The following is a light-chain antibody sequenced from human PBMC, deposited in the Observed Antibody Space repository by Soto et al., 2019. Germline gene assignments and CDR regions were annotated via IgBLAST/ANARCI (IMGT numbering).Light chain of an antibody. CDR1: QSTGTK. V-gene: IGKV3-15*01. CDR2: DAS. CDR3: QQYDKWWT. J-gene: IGKJ1*01. Sequence: VMTQSPATLSLSPGEPAALSCRASQSTGTKIAWYQLKPGQAPRLLIYDASIRATGIPARFSGSGSGTEFTLTINSLQSEDFGVYFCQQYDKWWTFGRGTKVDIK.